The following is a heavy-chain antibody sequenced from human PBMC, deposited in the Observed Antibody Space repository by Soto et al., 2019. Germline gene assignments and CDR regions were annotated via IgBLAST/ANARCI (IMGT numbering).Heavy chain of an antibody. CDR3: TRGSAWYYF. D-gene: IGHD6-19*01. CDR2: IYYNGRT. V-gene: IGHV4-59*01. CDR1: GGXISNYY. J-gene: IGHJ4*02. Sequence: SETLSLTCTVSGGXISNYYWSWIRQPPGKGLEWIGYIYYNGRTDYNPSLKSRLTISVDTSKNQVSLKLSSVSAADAAVYYCTRGSAWYYFWGLGTLVTVSS.